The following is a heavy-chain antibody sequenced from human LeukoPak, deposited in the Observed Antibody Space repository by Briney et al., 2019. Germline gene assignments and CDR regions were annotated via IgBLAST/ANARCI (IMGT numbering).Heavy chain of an antibody. V-gene: IGHV3-66*02. CDR3: ARSLTYDFWSGYQSPFWFDP. D-gene: IGHD3-3*01. J-gene: IGHJ5*02. CDR1: GFTVSSNY. CDR2: IYSGGSI. Sequence: GGSLRLSCAASGFTVSSNYMSWVRQAPGKGLEWVSVIYSGGSIYYADSVKGRFTISRDNSKNTLYLQMYSLRAEDTAVYYCARSLTYDFWSGYQSPFWFDPWGQGTLVTVSS.